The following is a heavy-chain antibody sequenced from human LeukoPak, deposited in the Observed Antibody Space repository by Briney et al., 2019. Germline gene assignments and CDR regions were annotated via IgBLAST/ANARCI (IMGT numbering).Heavy chain of an antibody. Sequence: ASVKVSCKASGYTFTSYDINWVRQATGQGLEWMGWMNPNSGNTGYAQKFQGRVTITRNTSISTAYMELSSLRSEDTAVYYCARGLIPDSSGYYFHDAFDIWGQGTMVTVSS. J-gene: IGHJ3*02. CDR1: GYTFTSYD. CDR3: ARGLIPDSSGYYFHDAFDI. CDR2: MNPNSGNT. V-gene: IGHV1-8*03. D-gene: IGHD3-22*01.